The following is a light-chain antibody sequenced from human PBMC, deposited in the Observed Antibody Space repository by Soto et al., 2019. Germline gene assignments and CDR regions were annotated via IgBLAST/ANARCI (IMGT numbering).Light chain of an antibody. J-gene: IGKJ1*01. V-gene: IGKV3-11*01. CDR1: QSVSSY. Sequence: EVVLTLSPGNMSMSPGERTTLSCRASQSVSSYLAWYQQKPGQAPRPLIYDASNRATGIPARFSGSGSGTDFPPTISSLAPEDFAVYYCQQRSNWPLFGQGTRVDIK. CDR3: QQRSNWPL. CDR2: DAS.